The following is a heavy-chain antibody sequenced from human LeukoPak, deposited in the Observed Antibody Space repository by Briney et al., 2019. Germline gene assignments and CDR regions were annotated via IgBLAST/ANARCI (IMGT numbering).Heavy chain of an antibody. D-gene: IGHD5-24*01. J-gene: IGHJ4*02. CDR2: ISSSSSYI. V-gene: IGHV3-21*01. Sequence: GGSLRLSCAASGFTFSSYSMNWVRQAPGKGLEWVSSISSSSSYIYYADSVKGRFTISRDNAKNSLYLQMNSLRAEDTAVYYCARVRDGYNYPILDYWGQGTLVTVSS. CDR1: GFTFSSYS. CDR3: ARVRDGYNYPILDY.